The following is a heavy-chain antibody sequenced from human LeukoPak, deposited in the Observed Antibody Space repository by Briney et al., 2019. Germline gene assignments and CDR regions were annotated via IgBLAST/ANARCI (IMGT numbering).Heavy chain of an antibody. D-gene: IGHD6-13*01. Sequence: KPSETLSLTCTVSGGSISSGAYYCSWIRQPPGKGLEWIGYIDYSGSTNYNPSLKSRVTISVDTSKNHFSLKLNSVTAADTAVYFCAREVYSSRLGGWFDPWGQGTLVTVSS. CDR2: IDYSGST. CDR1: GGSISSGAYY. CDR3: AREVYSSRLGGWFDP. J-gene: IGHJ5*02. V-gene: IGHV4-61*03.